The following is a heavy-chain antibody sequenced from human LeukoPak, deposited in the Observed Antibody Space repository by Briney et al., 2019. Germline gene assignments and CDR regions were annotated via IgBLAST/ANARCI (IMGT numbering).Heavy chain of an antibody. D-gene: IGHD6-6*01. J-gene: IGHJ4*02. V-gene: IGHV3-30*18. CDR2: ISYDGSNK. CDR1: GFTFSSYA. CDR3: AKRHSSSSLVDY. Sequence: HPGGSLRLSCAASGFTFSSYAMNWVRQAPGKGLEWVAVISYDGSNKYYADSVKGRFTISRDNSKNTLYLQMNSLRAEDTAVYYCAKRHSSSSLVDYWGQGTLVTVSS.